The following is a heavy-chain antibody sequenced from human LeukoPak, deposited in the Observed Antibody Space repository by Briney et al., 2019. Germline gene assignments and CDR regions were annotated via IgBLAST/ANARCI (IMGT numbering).Heavy chain of an antibody. V-gene: IGHV3-23*01. Sequence: PGGSLRLSCAASGFTFTYYAMSWVRQAPGKGLEWVSAISGSGGSTYYADSVKGRFTFSRDNSKNTLYLQMNSLRAEDMAVYYCAKDRRLAAAALNWYFDLWGRGTLVTVSS. CDR3: AKDRRLAAAALNWYFDL. CDR2: ISGSGGST. D-gene: IGHD6-13*01. J-gene: IGHJ2*01. CDR1: GFTFTYYA.